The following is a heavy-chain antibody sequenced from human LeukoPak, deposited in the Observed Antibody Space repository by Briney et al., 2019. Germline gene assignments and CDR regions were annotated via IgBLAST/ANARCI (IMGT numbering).Heavy chain of an antibody. CDR3: ARLSGSYYVDI. CDR1: GYSISSGYY. Sequence: SETLSLTCTVSGYSISSGYYWGWIRQPPGKGLEWIGSIYHSGSTYYNPSLKSRVTISVDTSKNQFSLKLSSVTAADTAVYYCARLSGSYYVDIWGQGTMVTVSS. CDR2: IYHSGST. V-gene: IGHV4-38-2*02. J-gene: IGHJ3*02. D-gene: IGHD1-26*01.